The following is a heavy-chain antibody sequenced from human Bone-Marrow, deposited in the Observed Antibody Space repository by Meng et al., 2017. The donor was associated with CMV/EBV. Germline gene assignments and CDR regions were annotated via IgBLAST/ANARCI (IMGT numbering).Heavy chain of an antibody. D-gene: IGHD3-10*01. Sequence: GESLKISCAASGFTFTNAWMSWVRQAPGKGLAWVSHISESGTSMNYVDSVKGRFTISRDNAKNSLFLQMDSLRVEDAAVYYCVREIYTGSGAAMDVWGQGTPVTVSS. J-gene: IGHJ6*02. CDR3: VREIYTGSGAAMDV. CDR2: ISESGTSM. V-gene: IGHV3-11*01. CDR1: GFTFTNAW.